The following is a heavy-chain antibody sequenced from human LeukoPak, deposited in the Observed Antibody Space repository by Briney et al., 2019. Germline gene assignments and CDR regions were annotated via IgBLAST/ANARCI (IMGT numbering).Heavy chain of an antibody. V-gene: IGHV3-48*03. J-gene: IGHJ3*02. Sequence: GGSLRLSCAASGFTFSSYEMNWVRQAPGKGLEWVSYISSSGSTIYYADSVKGRFTISRDNAKNSLYLQMNSLRAEDTALYYCAKAVVVTADDAFDIWGQGTLVTVSS. CDR1: GFTFSSYE. CDR2: ISSSGSTI. CDR3: AKAVVVTADDAFDI. D-gene: IGHD2-21*02.